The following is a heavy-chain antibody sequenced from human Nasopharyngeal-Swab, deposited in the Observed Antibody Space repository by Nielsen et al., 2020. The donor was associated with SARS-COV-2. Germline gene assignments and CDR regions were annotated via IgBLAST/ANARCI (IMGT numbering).Heavy chain of an antibody. CDR1: GFTFSSYA. Sequence: GESLKISCAASGFTFSSYAMSWVRQAPGKGLEWVSSISGSGGSTYYADSVKGRFTISRDNSKNTLYLQMHSLRAEDTAVYYCAKEKRIAAALDYWGQGTLVTVSS. J-gene: IGHJ4*02. D-gene: IGHD6-13*01. CDR3: AKEKRIAAALDY. V-gene: IGHV3-23*01. CDR2: ISGSGGST.